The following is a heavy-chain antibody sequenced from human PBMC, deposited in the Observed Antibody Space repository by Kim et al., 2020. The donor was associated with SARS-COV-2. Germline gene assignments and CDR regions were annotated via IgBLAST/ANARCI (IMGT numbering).Heavy chain of an antibody. V-gene: IGHV4-39*07. CDR2: FYYGGIT. D-gene: IGHD3-22*01. Sequence: SETLSLTCSVSGGSISSSSYYWGWIRQPPGKALEWLGTFYYGGITYHNPSLKSRVTIPASKNQISLRLSSVTAADTAVYYCATRAAYYLNSGPPYYFDSWGQGTLVTVSS. CDR1: GGSISSSSYY. J-gene: IGHJ4*02. CDR3: ATRAAYYLNSGPPYYFDS.